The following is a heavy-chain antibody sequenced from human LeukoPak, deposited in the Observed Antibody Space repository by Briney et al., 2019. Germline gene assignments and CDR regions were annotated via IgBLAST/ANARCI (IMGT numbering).Heavy chain of an antibody. V-gene: IGHV6-1*01. CDR1: GDSVSSNSGT. CDR2: TYYRSTWYN. D-gene: IGHD2-2*01. J-gene: IGHJ5*02. Sequence: SQTLSLTCAISGDSVSSNSGTWNWIRQSPSRGLEWLGRTYYRSTWYNDYAVSVRGRITVNPDTSKNQFSLHLNSVTPEDTAVYYCARRLTQYDCFDPWGQGILVTVSS. CDR3: ARRLTQYDCFDP.